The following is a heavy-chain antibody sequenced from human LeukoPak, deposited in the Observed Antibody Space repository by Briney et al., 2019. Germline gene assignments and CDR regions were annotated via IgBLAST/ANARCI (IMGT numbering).Heavy chain of an antibody. CDR3: AREDGYNYDY. CDR1: GDSITSYY. Sequence: ASETLSLTCIVSGDSITSYYWTWIRQPPGKGLEWIGSIYHTGSTNFNLSFKSRVTISIDTSKNQFSLKLSSVTAADTAVYYCAREDGYNYDYWGQGTLVTVSS. D-gene: IGHD5-24*01. CDR2: IYHTGST. V-gene: IGHV4-59*01. J-gene: IGHJ4*02.